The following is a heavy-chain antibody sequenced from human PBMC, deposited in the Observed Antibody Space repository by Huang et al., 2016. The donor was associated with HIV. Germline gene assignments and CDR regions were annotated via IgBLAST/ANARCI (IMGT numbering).Heavy chain of an antibody. V-gene: IGHV3-7*01. CDR2: INQEGGER. CDR3: VRGFRAKPGDY. J-gene: IGHJ4*02. CDR1: GFTFRSYW. Sequence: EVRLVESGGGLVQPGKSLRLSCAASGFTFRSYWMNWVRQSPGRGLEWVANINQEGGERFYVDSVRGRFTISRDNANNSLSLQLNSLKGGDTAVYYCVRGFRAKPGDYWGQGTLVTVSS.